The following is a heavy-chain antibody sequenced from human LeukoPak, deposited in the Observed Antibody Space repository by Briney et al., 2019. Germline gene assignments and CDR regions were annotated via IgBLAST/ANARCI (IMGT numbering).Heavy chain of an antibody. Sequence: ASVKVSCKASGYTFTSYAIGCVRHVPGQGLEWMGWITPYNDKTNYAQRFQGRLTMTTETSTNTAYMELRSLRSDDTAVYYCARRAAVAGPRSYSFDIWGQGTMVTVSS. CDR2: ITPYNDKT. D-gene: IGHD6-19*01. V-gene: IGHV1-18*01. CDR1: GYTFTSYA. CDR3: ARRAAVAGPRSYSFDI. J-gene: IGHJ3*02.